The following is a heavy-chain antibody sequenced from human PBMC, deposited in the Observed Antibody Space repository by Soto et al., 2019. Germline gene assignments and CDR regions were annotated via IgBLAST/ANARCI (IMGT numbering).Heavy chain of an antibody. V-gene: IGHV3-21*01. Sequence: GGSLRLSCAASGFTFSSYSMNWVRQAPGKGLEWVSSISSSSSYIYYADSVKGRFTISRDNAKNSLYLQMNSLRAEDTAVYYCARDPGSPGWFDPWGQGTLVTVSS. CDR3: ARDPGSPGWFDP. CDR1: GFTFSSYS. CDR2: ISSSSSYI. J-gene: IGHJ5*02.